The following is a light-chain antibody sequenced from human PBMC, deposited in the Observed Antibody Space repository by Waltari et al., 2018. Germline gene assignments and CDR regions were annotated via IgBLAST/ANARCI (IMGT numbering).Light chain of an antibody. V-gene: IGKV1D-12*01. CDR3: HQANSFPHT. CDR2: AAS. J-gene: IGKJ4*01. Sequence: DIQMTQSPSSVSASVGDRVTITCRASQDISVWLAWYQQKPGRAPNLLIKAASILQSWVPSRFSASGSGTHFSLTISGLQPEDFATYFCHQANSFPHTFGGGTKVELK. CDR1: QDISVW.